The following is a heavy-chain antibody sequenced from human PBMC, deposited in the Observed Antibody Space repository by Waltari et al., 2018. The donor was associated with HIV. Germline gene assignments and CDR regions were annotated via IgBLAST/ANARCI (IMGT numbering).Heavy chain of an antibody. CDR1: NDDGPSFRDYWRSFRDYS. CDR2: VDHTGST. D-gene: IGHD3-16*01. V-gene: IGHV4-34*01. CDR3: ARAVGYDYVWGSYADF. Sequence: QVQLHQWGAGLLKPSETLSPTCAVYNDDGPSFRDYWRSFRDYSWTWMRQSPVKGLEWIGEVDHTGSTNYNGAFRGRVSVSVDTSKKQFSLRLSSVSDADTAVYFCARAVGYDYVWGSYADFWAQGTQVTVSS. J-gene: IGHJ4*02.